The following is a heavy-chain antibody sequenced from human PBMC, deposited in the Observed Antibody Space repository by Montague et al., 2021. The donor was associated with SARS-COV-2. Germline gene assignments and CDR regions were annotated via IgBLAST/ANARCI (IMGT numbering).Heavy chain of an antibody. J-gene: IGHJ6*02. D-gene: IGHD3-3*01. V-gene: IGHV4-61*01. CDR3: ARDAWRITIFGVVTRYGMDV. Sequence: SETLSLTCTVSGGSVSSGSYYLSWIRQPPVKGLEWIGYIYYSGSTNYNPSLNSRVPISVDTSKNQSSLKLSSVTAADTAVYYCARDAWRITIFGVVTRYGMDVWGQGTTVTVSS. CDR1: GGSVSSGSYY. CDR2: IYYSGST.